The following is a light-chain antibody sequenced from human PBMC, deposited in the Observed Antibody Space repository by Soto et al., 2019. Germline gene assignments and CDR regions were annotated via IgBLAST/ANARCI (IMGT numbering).Light chain of an antibody. CDR2: DAS. CDR1: QYISKY. V-gene: IGKV3-15*01. CDR3: QHYNSYSEA. Sequence: ELVMTQSPATLSVSPGERATLSCRASQYISKYLAWYQQRPGQAPRLLIYDASSRATGIPYRFSGSGSGTEFTLTISSLQPDDFATYYCQHYNSYSEAFGQGTKVDIK. J-gene: IGKJ1*01.